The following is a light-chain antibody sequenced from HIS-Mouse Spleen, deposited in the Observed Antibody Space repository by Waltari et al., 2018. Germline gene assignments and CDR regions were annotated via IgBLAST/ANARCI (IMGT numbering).Light chain of an antibody. CDR2: DDS. J-gene: IGLJ2*01. Sequence: SYVLPQPPSVSVAPGQTARITCGGNNIGSKSVHWYQQKPGQGPVLGVYDDSERPSGIPERFSGSNSGNTATLTISRVEAGDEADYYCQVWDSSSDHVVFGGGTKLTVL. CDR1: NIGSKS. CDR3: QVWDSSSDHVV. V-gene: IGLV3-21*02.